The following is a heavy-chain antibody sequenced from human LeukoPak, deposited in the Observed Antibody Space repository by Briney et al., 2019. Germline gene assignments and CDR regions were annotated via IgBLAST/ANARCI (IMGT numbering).Heavy chain of an antibody. Sequence: AGGSLRLSCAVSGFTVSSSYMSWVRQAPEGKGLEWVSVIYSDGSTYYADSVKGRFTISRDNSKNMLYLQMNSLRAEDTALYYCTREAGATDYWGQGTLVTVSS. D-gene: IGHD1-26*01. CDR2: IYSDGST. CDR3: TREAGATDY. J-gene: IGHJ4*02. CDR1: GFTVSSSY. V-gene: IGHV3-66*01.